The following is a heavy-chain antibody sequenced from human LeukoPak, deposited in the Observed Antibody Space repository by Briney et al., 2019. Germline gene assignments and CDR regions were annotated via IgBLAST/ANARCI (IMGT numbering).Heavy chain of an antibody. CDR1: GYSISSGYY. CDR2: IYHSGST. V-gene: IGHV4-38-2*02. Sequence: KPSETLSLTCTVSGYSISSGYYWGWIRQPPGKGLEWIGSIYHSGSTYYNPSLKSRVTISVDTSKNQFSLKLSSVTAADTAVYYCARKYYGSGSTYNWFDPWGQGTLVTVSS. J-gene: IGHJ5*02. CDR3: ARKYYGSGSTYNWFDP. D-gene: IGHD3-10*01.